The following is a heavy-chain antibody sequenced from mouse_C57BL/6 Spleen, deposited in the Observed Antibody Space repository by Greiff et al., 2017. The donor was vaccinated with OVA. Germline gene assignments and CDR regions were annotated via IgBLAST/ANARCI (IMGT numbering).Heavy chain of an antibody. CDR3: ARVDGYYGYFDV. Sequence: VQLQQPGAELVRPGSSVKLSCKASGYTFTSYWMHWVKQRPIQGLEWIGNIDPSDSETHYNQKFKDKATLTVDKSSSTDYMQLSSLTSEDSAVYYCARVDGYYGYFDVWGTGTTVTVSS. J-gene: IGHJ1*03. D-gene: IGHD2-3*01. CDR1: GYTFTSYW. V-gene: IGHV1-52*01. CDR2: IDPSDSET.